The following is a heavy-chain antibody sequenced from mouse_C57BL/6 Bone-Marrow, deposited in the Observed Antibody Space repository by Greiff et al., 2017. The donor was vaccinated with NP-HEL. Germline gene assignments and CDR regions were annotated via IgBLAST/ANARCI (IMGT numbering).Heavy chain of an antibody. V-gene: IGHV1-39*01. Sequence: EVQLQQPGAELVRPGTSVKLSCKASGYSFTDYNMNWVKQSNGKSLEWIGVINPNYGTTSYNQKFKGKATLTVDQSSSTAYMQLNSLTSEDSAVYYCARWDYGSSLLFAYWGQGTLVTGSA. CDR1: GYSFTDYN. J-gene: IGHJ3*01. CDR2: INPNYGTT. CDR3: ARWDYGSSLLFAY. D-gene: IGHD1-1*01.